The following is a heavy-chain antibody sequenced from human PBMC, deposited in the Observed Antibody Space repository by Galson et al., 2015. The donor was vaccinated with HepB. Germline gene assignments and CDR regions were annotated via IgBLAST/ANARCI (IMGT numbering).Heavy chain of an antibody. D-gene: IGHD2-15*01. J-gene: IGHJ5*02. CDR2: ISYDGSNK. CDR3: ARDAVVVAATRFSNWFDP. Sequence: SLRLSCAASGFTFSSYAMHWVRQAPGKGLEWVAVISYDGSNKYYADSVKGRFTISRDNSKNTLYLQMNSLGAEDTAVYYCARDAVVVAATRFSNWFDPWGQGTLVTVSS. CDR1: GFTFSSYA. V-gene: IGHV3-30-3*01.